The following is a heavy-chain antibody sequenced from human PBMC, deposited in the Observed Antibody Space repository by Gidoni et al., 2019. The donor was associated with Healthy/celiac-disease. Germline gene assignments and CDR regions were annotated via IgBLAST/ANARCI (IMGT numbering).Heavy chain of an antibody. Sequence: QITLKESGPTLVTPTQTLTLTCTFSGFSLSTSGVGVGWIRQPPGKALEWLALIYWDEDKRYSPSLKSRLTITKDTSKNQVVLTMTNMDPVDTATYYCAHRLATVKTRGGWFDPWGQGTLVTVSS. J-gene: IGHJ5*02. CDR3: AHRLATVKTRGGWFDP. D-gene: IGHD4-4*01. CDR2: IYWDEDK. CDR1: GFSLSTSGVG. V-gene: IGHV2-5*02.